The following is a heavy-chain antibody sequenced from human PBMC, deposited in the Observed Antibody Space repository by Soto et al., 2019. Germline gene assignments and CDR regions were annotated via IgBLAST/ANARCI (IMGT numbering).Heavy chain of an antibody. D-gene: IGHD6-13*01. CDR3: ARRAAAGRVDY. Sequence: ASVKVCCKASVYTFTSYYMQWVRQEHRQRLEWMGWINAGNGNTKYSQKFQGRVTITRDTSTSTAYMELSSLRSEDTVFYYCARRAAAGRVDYWGQGTLVTVSS. J-gene: IGHJ4*02. V-gene: IGHV1-3*01. CDR1: VYTFTSYY. CDR2: INAGNGNT.